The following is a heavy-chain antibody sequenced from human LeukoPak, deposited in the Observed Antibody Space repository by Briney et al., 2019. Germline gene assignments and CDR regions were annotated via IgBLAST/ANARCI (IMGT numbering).Heavy chain of an antibody. CDR3: AKVSGITGTSFDY. CDR1: GFTFSSDA. D-gene: IGHD1-20*01. J-gene: IGHJ4*02. CDR2: ISGSGGST. V-gene: IGHV3-23*01. Sequence: GGSLRLSCVASGFTFSSDAMIWVRQAPGKGLEWVSAISGSGGSTYYADSVKGRFTISRDNSKNTLYLQMNSLRAEDTAVYYCAKVSGITGTSFDYWGQGTLVTVSS.